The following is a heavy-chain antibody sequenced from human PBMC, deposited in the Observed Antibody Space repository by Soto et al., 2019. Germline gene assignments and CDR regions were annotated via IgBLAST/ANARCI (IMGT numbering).Heavy chain of an antibody. Sequence: HGESLKISCKGSGYSFTSYWIGWVRQMPGKGLEWMGIIYPGDSDTRYSPSFQGQVTISADKSISTAYLQWSSLKASDTAMYYCARPVYYDFWSGYYTQFDPWGQGTLVTVSS. J-gene: IGHJ5*02. CDR1: GYSFTSYW. D-gene: IGHD3-3*01. CDR3: ARPVYYDFWSGYYTQFDP. CDR2: IYPGDSDT. V-gene: IGHV5-51*01.